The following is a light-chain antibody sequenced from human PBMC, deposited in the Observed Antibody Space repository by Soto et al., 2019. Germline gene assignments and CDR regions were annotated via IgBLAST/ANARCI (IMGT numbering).Light chain of an antibody. Sequence: QSDLTQPPSASGSPGQSVTISCTGTSSDVGGYNYVSWYQQHPGKAPKLMIYEVSKRPSGVPDRLSGSKSGNTASLTVSGLQVEDEADYYCASYTGSDTLVFGGGTKLPS. CDR3: ASYTGSDTLV. CDR2: EVS. J-gene: IGLJ2*01. V-gene: IGLV2-8*01. CDR1: SSDVGGYNY.